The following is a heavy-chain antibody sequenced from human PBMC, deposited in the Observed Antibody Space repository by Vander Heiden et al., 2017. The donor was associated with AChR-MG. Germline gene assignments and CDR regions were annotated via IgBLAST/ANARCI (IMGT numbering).Heavy chain of an antibody. D-gene: IGHD5-12*01. CDR1: GFTFSCYG. Sequence: QVQLVESGGGVVQPGGSLRRSCAASGFTFSCYGMHWVRQAPGKGLEWVAFIRYDRSNKYYADSVKGRFTISRDNSKNTLYLQMNSLRAEDTAVYYCAKGGYSGYEGFLIYWGQGTLVTVSS. J-gene: IGHJ4*02. CDR3: AKGGYSGYEGFLIY. V-gene: IGHV3-30*02. CDR2: IRYDRSNK.